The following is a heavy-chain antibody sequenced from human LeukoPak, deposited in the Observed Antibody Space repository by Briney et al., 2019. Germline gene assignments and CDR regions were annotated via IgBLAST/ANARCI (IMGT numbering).Heavy chain of an antibody. D-gene: IGHD3-16*02. V-gene: IGHV3-21*01. J-gene: IGHJ6*02. CDR2: ISSTSIYI. CDR1: GFTFSSYS. CDR3: TRDQGAGTYRSYGMDV. Sequence: GGSLRLSCAASGFTFSSYSMSCVRQAPGKGLEWVSSISSTSIYIFYADSVKGRFTISKDDARNSLYLQMNSLRAEDTAIYYCTRDQGAGTYRSYGMDVWGQGTSVTVSS.